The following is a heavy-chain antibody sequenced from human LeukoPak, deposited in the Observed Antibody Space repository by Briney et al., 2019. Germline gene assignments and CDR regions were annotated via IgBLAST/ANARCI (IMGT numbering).Heavy chain of an antibody. CDR2: IYHSGST. CDR1: GGSISSSNW. CDR3: ARTYYYDSSGYPDY. J-gene: IGHJ4*02. V-gene: IGHV4-4*02. D-gene: IGHD3-22*01. Sequence: SGTLSLTCAVSGGSISSSNWWSWVRQPPGKGLEWIGEIYHSGSTNYNPSLKSRVTISVDKSKNQFSLKLSSVTAADTAVYYCARTYYYDSSGYPDYRGQGTLVTVSS.